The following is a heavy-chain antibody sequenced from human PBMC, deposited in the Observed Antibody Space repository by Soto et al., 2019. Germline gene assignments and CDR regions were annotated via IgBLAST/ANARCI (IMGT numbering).Heavy chain of an antibody. V-gene: IGHV3-33*01. Sequence: QVQLVESGGGVVQPGRSLRLSCAASGFTFSSYGMHWVRQAPGKGLEWVAVIWYDGSNKYYADSVKGRFTISRDNSKNALYLQMNSLRAEDTAVYYGARGPGAFDIWGQGTMVTVSS. CDR1: GFTFSSYG. D-gene: IGHD7-27*01. CDR2: IWYDGSNK. J-gene: IGHJ3*02. CDR3: ARGPGAFDI.